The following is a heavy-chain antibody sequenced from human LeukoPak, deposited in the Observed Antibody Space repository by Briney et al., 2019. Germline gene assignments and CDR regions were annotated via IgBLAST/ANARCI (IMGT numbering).Heavy chain of an antibody. Sequence: GGSLRLSCAASGFTFSSSWMSWVRLAPGKGLEWVANIKQDGSEKYYVDSVKGRFTISRDKSKNTLYLQMSSLRADDTAMYYCAKLIVGARSLFDFRGQGILVTVSS. CDR3: AKLIVGARSLFDF. D-gene: IGHD1-26*01. CDR1: GFTFSSSW. J-gene: IGHJ4*02. CDR2: IKQDGSEK. V-gene: IGHV3-7*05.